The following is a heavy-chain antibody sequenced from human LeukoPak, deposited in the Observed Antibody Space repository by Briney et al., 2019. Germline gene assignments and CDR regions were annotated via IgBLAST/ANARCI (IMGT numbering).Heavy chain of an antibody. J-gene: IGHJ4*02. D-gene: IGHD6-19*01. CDR2: IGSSGINK. Sequence: PGGSLRLSCVASGFTFSDYYMTWIRQAPGKGLEWVSYIGSSGINKYYADSVKGRFTISRDNAKSSIYLQTNSLRAEDTAVYYCARGLGIAVGFDYWGQGTLVTVSS. CDR3: ARGLGIAVGFDY. V-gene: IGHV3-11*04. CDR1: GFTFSDYY.